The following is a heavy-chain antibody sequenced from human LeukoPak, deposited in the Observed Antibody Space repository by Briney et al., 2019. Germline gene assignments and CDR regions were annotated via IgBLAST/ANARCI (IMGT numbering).Heavy chain of an antibody. Sequence: SETLSLTCAVYGGSFSGYYWSWVRQPPGKGLEWIGEIHPRGSTNYNPSLKSRVPLSVNTPKNQFSLKLSSVAAADTAVYYCARLPGIAVAGPYFDYWGQGTLVTVSS. V-gene: IGHV4-34*01. J-gene: IGHJ4*02. CDR3: ARLPGIAVAGPYFDY. D-gene: IGHD6-19*01. CDR2: IHPRGST. CDR1: GGSFSGYY.